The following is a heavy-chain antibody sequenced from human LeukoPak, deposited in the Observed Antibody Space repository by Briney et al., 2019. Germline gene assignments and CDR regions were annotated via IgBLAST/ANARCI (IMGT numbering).Heavy chain of an antibody. CDR3: ARETSSVHSNAGPPFDC. CDR1: GFTVSTNY. Sequence: PGGSLRLSCAASGFTVSTNYMNWVRQAPGKGLEWVSVIYAGGSTYYADSVKGRFTVSRDNSKSTLYLQVNSLTADDTAVYYCARETSSVHSNAGPPFDCWGQGTLVTVSS. J-gene: IGHJ4*02. CDR2: IYAGGST. D-gene: IGHD2-15*01. V-gene: IGHV3-53*01.